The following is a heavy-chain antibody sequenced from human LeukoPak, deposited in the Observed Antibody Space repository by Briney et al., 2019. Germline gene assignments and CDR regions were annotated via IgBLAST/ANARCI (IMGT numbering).Heavy chain of an antibody. D-gene: IGHD6-13*01. CDR1: GYTFTGYY. CDR2: INPNSGGT. CDR3: AREGEYSSSWYSD. J-gene: IGHJ4*02. Sequence: GASVKVSCKASGYTFTGYYMHWVRQAPGQGLEWMGWINPNSGGTNYAQKFQGRVTMTRDTPISTAYMELSRLRSDDTAVYYCAREGEYSSSWYSDWGQGTLVTVSS. V-gene: IGHV1-2*02.